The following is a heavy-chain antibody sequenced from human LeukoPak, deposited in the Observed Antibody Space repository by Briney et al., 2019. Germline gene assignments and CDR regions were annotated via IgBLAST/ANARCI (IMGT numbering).Heavy chain of an antibody. J-gene: IGHJ4*02. Sequence: GASVKVSCKASGYTFTSYGISWVRQAPGQGLEWMGWISAYNGNTNYAQKLQGRVTMTTDTSTSTAYMELRSLRSDDTAVYYCARDTDTYDSSGSYFDYWGQGTLVTVSS. CDR2: ISAYNGNT. CDR3: ARDTDTYDSSGSYFDY. CDR1: GYTFTSYG. V-gene: IGHV1-18*01. D-gene: IGHD3-22*01.